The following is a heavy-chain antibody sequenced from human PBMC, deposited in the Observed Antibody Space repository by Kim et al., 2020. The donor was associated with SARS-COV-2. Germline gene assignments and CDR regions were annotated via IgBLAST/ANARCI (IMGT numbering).Heavy chain of an antibody. D-gene: IGHD1-26*01. V-gene: IGHV4-59*08. CDR1: GGSINSYY. CDR2: IYYSGST. CDR3: ARHGRDSGAYRGAFDY. Sequence: SETLSLTCSVSGGSINSYYWGWIRQPPGKGLEWIGYIYYSGSTNYNPFLRSRVTFSVDTSKNQISLRLRSVTAADTGVYYCARHGRDSGAYRGAFDYWGQGTRVTVSS. J-gene: IGHJ4*02.